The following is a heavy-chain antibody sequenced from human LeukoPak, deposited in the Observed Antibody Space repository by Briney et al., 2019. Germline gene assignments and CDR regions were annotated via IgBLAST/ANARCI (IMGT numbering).Heavy chain of an antibody. CDR3: ARGSPSQLAAAGTWFDP. V-gene: IGHV4-34*01. D-gene: IGHD6-13*01. CDR1: GGSFSGYY. CDR2: INHSGST. Sequence: SETLSLTCAVYGGSFSGYYWSWIRQPPGKGLEWIGEINHSGSTNYNPSLKSRVTISVDTSKNQFSLKLSSVTAADTAVYYCARGSPSQLAAAGTWFDPWGQGTLVTVSS. J-gene: IGHJ5*02.